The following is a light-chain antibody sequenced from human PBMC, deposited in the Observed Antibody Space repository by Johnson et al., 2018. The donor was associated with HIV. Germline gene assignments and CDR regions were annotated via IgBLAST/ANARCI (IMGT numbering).Light chain of an antibody. Sequence: QSVLTQPPSVSAAPGQRVNISCSGHSSNIENYFVSWYQQLPGAAPRLLIYEDYKRPSGIPDRFSGSKSGASATLGIPGLQTGAEADYYCGVWDASLSPHYVFGTGTTITVL. V-gene: IGLV1-51*02. CDR1: SSNIENYF. CDR3: GVWDASLSPHYV. CDR2: EDY. J-gene: IGLJ1*01.